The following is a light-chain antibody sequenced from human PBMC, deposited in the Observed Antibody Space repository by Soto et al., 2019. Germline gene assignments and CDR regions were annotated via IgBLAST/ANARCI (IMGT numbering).Light chain of an antibody. J-gene: IGKJ1*01. CDR3: QQYNSYWT. CDR1: QSISSW. Sequence: DIQMTQSPSTLSASVGDRVTITCRASQSISSWLAWYQQKPGKAPKLLIYDASSLESGVPSRFNGSGSGTEFTLTISSLQPDDFATYYYQQYNSYWTLGQGTXVDIK. V-gene: IGKV1-5*01. CDR2: DAS.